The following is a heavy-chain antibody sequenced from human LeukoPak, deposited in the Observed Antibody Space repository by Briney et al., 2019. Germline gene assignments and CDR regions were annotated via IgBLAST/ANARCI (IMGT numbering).Heavy chain of an antibody. J-gene: IGHJ6*02. CDR2: IYYSGST. V-gene: IGHV4-59*01. CDR1: GGSISSYY. Sequence: SETLSLTCTVSGGSISSYYWSWIRQPPGKGLEWIGYIYYSGSTNYNPSLKSRVTISVDTSKNQFSLKLSSVTAADTAVYYCARDVRSYYGSGGGMDVWGQGTTVTVSS. CDR3: ARDVRSYYGSGGGMDV. D-gene: IGHD3-10*01.